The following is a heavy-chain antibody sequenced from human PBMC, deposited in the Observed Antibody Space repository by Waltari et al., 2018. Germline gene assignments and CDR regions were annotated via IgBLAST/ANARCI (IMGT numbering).Heavy chain of an antibody. CDR3: AIRTAARPLDY. CDR1: GYTLTELS. Sequence: QVQLVQSGAEVKKPGASVKVSCKVSGYTLTELSMHWVRQAPGKGLEWMGGFDPEDGETIYAQKFQGRVTITRDTSASTAYMELSSLRSEDTAVYYCAIRTAARPLDYWGQGTLVTVSS. CDR2: FDPEDGET. V-gene: IGHV1-24*01. D-gene: IGHD6-6*01. J-gene: IGHJ4*02.